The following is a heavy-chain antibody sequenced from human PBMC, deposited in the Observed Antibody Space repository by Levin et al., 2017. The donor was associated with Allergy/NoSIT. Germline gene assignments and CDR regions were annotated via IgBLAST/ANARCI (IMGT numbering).Heavy chain of an antibody. V-gene: IGHV3-48*02. CDR3: ARDTGSAYESTAGPDY. Sequence: GGSLRLSCAASGFTFSTYSTNWVRQAPGKGLEWVAFISTNISHKDYADSVKGRFSISRDNAKNSLYLQMNSLRDEDTAVYYCARDTGSAYESTAGPDYLGQGTLVTVSS. D-gene: IGHD5-12*01. CDR2: ISTNISHK. CDR1: GFTFSTYS. J-gene: IGHJ4*02.